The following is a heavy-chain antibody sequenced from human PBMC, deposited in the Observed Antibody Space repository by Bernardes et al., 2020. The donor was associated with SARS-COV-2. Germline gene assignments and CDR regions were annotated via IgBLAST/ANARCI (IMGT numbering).Heavy chain of an antibody. CDR3: ARAYGEGYYYFGMDV. CDR1: GFTFSSYW. CDR2: INSDGSTT. Sequence: GGSLRLSCAASGFTFSSYWMHWVRQAPWQGLVCVSRINSDGSTTDDADSVKGRFIISRDNAKNTLYLQMNSLIAEDTAVYYCARAYGEGYYYFGMDVWGQGTTVTVSS. D-gene: IGHD3-10*01. V-gene: IGHV3-74*01. J-gene: IGHJ6*02.